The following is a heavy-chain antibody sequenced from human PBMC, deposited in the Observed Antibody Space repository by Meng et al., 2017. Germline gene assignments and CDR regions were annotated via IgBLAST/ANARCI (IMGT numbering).Heavy chain of an antibody. V-gene: IGHV3-11*01. CDR1: GFTFSDYY. D-gene: IGHD1-26*01. CDR2: ITDSGSSM. CDR3: ARPYSGHSHGH. J-gene: IGHJ4*02. Sequence: QVRLLASAGVLVNSGGSLKLAGAASGFTFSDYYMSWIGQAPGKGLEWVSYITDSGSSMYYADSVKGRFTISRDNAKNSLFLQMNSLRAEDTAVYYCARPYSGHSHGHWGQGTLVTVSS.